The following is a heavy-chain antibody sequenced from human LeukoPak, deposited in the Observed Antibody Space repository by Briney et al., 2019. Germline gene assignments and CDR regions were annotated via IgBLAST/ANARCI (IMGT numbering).Heavy chain of an antibody. D-gene: IGHD6-13*01. J-gene: IGHJ4*02. Sequence: SETLSLTXTVSGGSISSSSYYWGWIRQPPGKGLEWIGSIYYSGSTYYNPSLKSRVTISVDTSKNQFSLKLSSVTAADTAVYYCARRYSSSWYSFYYWGQGTLVTVSS. CDR3: ARRYSSSWYSFYY. CDR1: GGSISSSSYY. CDR2: IYYSGST. V-gene: IGHV4-39*01.